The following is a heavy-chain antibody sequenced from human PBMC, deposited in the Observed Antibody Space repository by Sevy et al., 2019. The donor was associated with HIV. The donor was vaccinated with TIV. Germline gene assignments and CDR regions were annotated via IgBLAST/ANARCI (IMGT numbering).Heavy chain of an antibody. D-gene: IGHD6-19*01. CDR3: ARLTVVGLGGWFDP. J-gene: IGHJ5*02. CDR2: IIPIFGTT. V-gene: IGHV1-69*13. CDR1: GGTFNRYA. Sequence: ASVKVSCKASGGTFNRYAISWVRQAPGHGLEWLGGIIPIFGTTNYAQKFQGRVTITADEYTSTAYMEVSSLRSEDTAVYYCARLTVVGLGGWFDPWGHGTLVTVS.